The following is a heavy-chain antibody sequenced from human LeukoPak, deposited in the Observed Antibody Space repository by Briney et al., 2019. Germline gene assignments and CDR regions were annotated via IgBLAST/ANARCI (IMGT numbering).Heavy chain of an antibody. Sequence: GGSLRLSCAASGFTFSSYGMSWVRQAPGKGLEWVSAISGSGGSTYYADSVKGRFTISRDNSKNTLYLQMNSLRAEDTVVYYCARSQGYDSSGYYYVVYAFDIWGQGTMVTVSS. J-gene: IGHJ3*02. V-gene: IGHV3-23*01. CDR2: ISGSGGST. CDR1: GFTFSSYG. D-gene: IGHD3-22*01. CDR3: ARSQGYDSSGYYYVVYAFDI.